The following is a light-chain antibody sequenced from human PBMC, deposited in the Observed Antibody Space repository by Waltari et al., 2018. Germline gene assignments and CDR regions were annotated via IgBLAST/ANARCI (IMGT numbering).Light chain of an antibody. CDR2: NDN. CDR1: PSDVGGSYY. V-gene: IGLV2-23*01. Sequence: QSALTQPASVPGSPGQSITITCTGSPSDVGGSYYVSWYKHPPAEASNCMIYNDNERASEVPNRCSGAKSSNTASLTISELQAEDEADYYCCSYAGDSALLFGGGTKLTVL. CDR3: CSYAGDSALL. J-gene: IGLJ2*01.